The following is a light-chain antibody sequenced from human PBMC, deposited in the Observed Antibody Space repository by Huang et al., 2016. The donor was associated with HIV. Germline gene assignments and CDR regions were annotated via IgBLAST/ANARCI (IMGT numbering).Light chain of an antibody. Sequence: DIQMTQSQSSLSASVGDRVTITCRASQTMSSYLNWYQQKPGKAPKLLIYATSSLQSWVPSRFSGSGSGTHFTLTIRSLQLEDFATYYCQQSYSTPFTFGPGTKVDIK. J-gene: IGKJ3*01. CDR1: QTMSSY. CDR3: QQSYSTPFT. V-gene: IGKV1-39*01. CDR2: ATS.